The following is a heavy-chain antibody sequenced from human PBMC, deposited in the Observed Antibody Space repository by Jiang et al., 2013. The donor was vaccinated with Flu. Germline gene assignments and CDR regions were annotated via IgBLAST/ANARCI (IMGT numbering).Heavy chain of an antibody. CDR2: IYYSGST. V-gene: IGHV4-59*01. CDR1: GGSISSYY. Sequence: GSGLVKPSETLSLTCTVSGGSISSYYWSWIRQPPGKGLEWIGYIYYSGSTNYNPSLKSRVTISVDTSKNQFSLKLSSVTAADTAVYYCARVGYGSGWRENYFDYWGQGTLVTVSS. J-gene: IGHJ4*02. D-gene: IGHD6-19*01. CDR3: ARVGYGSGWRENYFDY.